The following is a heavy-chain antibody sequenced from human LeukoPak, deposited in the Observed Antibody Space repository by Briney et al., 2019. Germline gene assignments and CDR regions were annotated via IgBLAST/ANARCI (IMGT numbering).Heavy chain of an antibody. J-gene: IGHJ4*02. CDR3: ARDSIQQQLVLEDRGYPYYFEH. CDR2: IISSGNYI. Sequence: KSGGSLRLSCAASRFTFSSYSMNWARQAPGKGLEWVSSIISSGNYIYYADSVKGRFTISRDNAKNSLYLQMNSLRAEDTAAYYCARDSIQQQLVLEDRGYPYYFEHWGQGTLVTVSS. D-gene: IGHD6-13*01. V-gene: IGHV3-21*01. CDR1: RFTFSSYS.